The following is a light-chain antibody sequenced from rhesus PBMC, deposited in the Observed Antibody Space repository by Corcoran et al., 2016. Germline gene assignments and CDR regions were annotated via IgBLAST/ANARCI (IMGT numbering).Light chain of an antibody. CDR1: QDISDH. J-gene: IGKJ4*01. Sequence: DIQMTQSPSSLSASVGDTVTITCRASQDISDHLAWYQQKPGKAPKPLIFYASILESGVPSRFSGSGSGTDITLTISSLQPEDFATYHCQQHESYPRTFGGGTKVAI. CDR3: QQHESYPRT. CDR2: YAS. V-gene: IGKV1S14*01.